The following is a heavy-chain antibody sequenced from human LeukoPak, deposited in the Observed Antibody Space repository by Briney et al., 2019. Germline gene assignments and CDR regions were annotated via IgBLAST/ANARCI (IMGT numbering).Heavy chain of an antibody. V-gene: IGHV4-34*01. CDR1: GGSFSGYY. CDR2: INHSGST. J-gene: IGHJ4*02. CDR3: ARVGSGSFGY. D-gene: IGHD3-10*01. Sequence: SETLSLTCAVYGGSFSGYYWSWIRQPPGKGLEWIGEINHSGSTNYNPSLKSRVTISVDTSKNQFSLKLSSVTAADTAVYYCARVGSGSFGYWGQGTLVTVSS.